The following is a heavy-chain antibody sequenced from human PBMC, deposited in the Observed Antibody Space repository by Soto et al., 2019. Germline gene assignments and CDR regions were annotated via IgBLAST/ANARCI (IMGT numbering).Heavy chain of an antibody. J-gene: IGHJ4*02. V-gene: IGHV3-21*01. D-gene: IGHD5-18*01. Sequence: PGGSLRLSSLVSGFTFSIHGMNWVRQAPGKGLEWVSSITTSSDSIYYTDYVKGRFTLSRDKAQNSLFLQMNSLRAEDTAVHYCARSTRGFSYGKIDSWGQGTMVTVSS. CDR2: ITTSSDSI. CDR1: GFTFSIHG. CDR3: ARSTRGFSYGKIDS.